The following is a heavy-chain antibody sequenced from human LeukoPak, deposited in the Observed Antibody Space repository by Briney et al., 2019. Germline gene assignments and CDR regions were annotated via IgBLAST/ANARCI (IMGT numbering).Heavy chain of an antibody. V-gene: IGHV1-18*01. CDR1: GYTFTSYG. Sequence: GASVKVSCKASGYTFTSYGISWLRHAPGQGLEWMGWISSYNGNTNYAQKLQGRVTMTTDTSTSTAYMELRSLRSDDTAVYYCARERYSSSWYWFDPWGQGTLVTVSS. CDR2: ISSYNGNT. J-gene: IGHJ5*02. D-gene: IGHD6-13*01. CDR3: ARERYSSSWYWFDP.